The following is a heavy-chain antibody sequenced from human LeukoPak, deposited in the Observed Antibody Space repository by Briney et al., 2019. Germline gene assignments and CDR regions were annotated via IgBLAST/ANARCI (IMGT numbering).Heavy chain of an antibody. Sequence: GGSLRLSCAASGFTVSSHYMSWIRQAPGKGPEWVAVIYTGGATVYADSVKGRFIISRDNSMNTLFLQMNNLRVEDTAIYYCARGLGRPYWYFDLWGRGTLVPVSS. D-gene: IGHD7-27*01. CDR2: IYTGGAT. CDR1: GFTVSSHY. CDR3: ARGLGRPYWYFDL. J-gene: IGHJ2*01. V-gene: IGHV3-66*01.